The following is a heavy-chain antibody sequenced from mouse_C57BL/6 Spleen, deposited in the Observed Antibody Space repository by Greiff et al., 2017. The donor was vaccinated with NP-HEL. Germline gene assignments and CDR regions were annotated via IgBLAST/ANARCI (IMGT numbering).Heavy chain of an antibody. Sequence: EVQGVESGEGLVKPGGSLKLSCAASGFTFSSYAMSWVRQTPEKRLEWVAYISSGGDYIYYVDTVKGRFTISRDNARNTLYLQMSSLKSEDTAMYYCTRERGNYDYDDWYFDVWGTGTTVTVSS. CDR3: TRERGNYDYDDWYFDV. CDR1: GFTFSSYA. CDR2: ISSGGDYI. J-gene: IGHJ1*03. V-gene: IGHV5-9-1*02. D-gene: IGHD2-4*01.